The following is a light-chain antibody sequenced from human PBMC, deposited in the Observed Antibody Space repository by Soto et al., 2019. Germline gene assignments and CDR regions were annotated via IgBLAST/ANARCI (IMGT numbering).Light chain of an antibody. CDR3: ATWDDNLSGWV. CDR2: DNY. CDR1: SSNIGNNY. J-gene: IGLJ3*02. Sequence: QSVLTQPPSVSATPGQKVTISCSGSSSNIGNNYVSWYQQFPGAAPKLLIYDNYWRPSGIPDRFSASKSGTSATLGITGLQTGDEADYYCATWDDNLSGWVFGGGTKLTVL. V-gene: IGLV1-51*01.